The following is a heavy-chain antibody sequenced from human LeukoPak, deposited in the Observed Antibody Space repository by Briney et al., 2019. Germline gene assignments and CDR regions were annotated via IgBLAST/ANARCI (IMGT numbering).Heavy chain of an antibody. CDR1: GGSFSGYY. CDR3: ARDSEPQTGYDSSLFDY. V-gene: IGHV4-34*01. J-gene: IGHJ4*02. Sequence: SETLSLTCAVYGGSFSGYYWSWIRQPPGKGLEWIGEINHSGSTNYNPSLKSRVTISVDTSKNQFSLKLSSVTAADTAVYYCARDSEPQTGYDSSLFDYWGQGTLVTVSS. D-gene: IGHD3-22*01. CDR2: INHSGST.